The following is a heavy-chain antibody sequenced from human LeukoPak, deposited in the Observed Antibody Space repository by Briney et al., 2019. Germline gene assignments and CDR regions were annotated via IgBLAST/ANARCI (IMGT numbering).Heavy chain of an antibody. V-gene: IGHV1-2*02. CDR3: ARGGSGSYFSWLDP. CDR2: INPNSGGT. Sequence: ASVKVSCKASGYTFTGYHIHWVRQAHGQRLECVGCINPNSGGTNYAQKFQGRVTMTRDTSISTAYMELSRLRSDDTAVYYCARGGSGSYFSWLDPWGQGTLVTVSS. J-gene: IGHJ5*02. CDR1: GYTFTGYH. D-gene: IGHD3-10*01.